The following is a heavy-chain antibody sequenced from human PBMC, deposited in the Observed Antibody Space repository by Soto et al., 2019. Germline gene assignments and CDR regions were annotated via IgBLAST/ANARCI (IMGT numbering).Heavy chain of an antibody. J-gene: IGHJ6*02. CDR3: ARDPTNWNYYYYGMDV. V-gene: IGHV3-30-3*01. CDR2: ISYDGSNK. CDR1: GFTFSSYA. D-gene: IGHD1-20*01. Sequence: GGSLRLSCAASGFTFSSYAMHWVRQAPGKGLEWVAVISYDGSNKYYADSVKGRFTISRDNSKNTLYLQMNSLRAEDTAVYYCARDPTNWNYYYYGMDVWGQGTTVTVSS.